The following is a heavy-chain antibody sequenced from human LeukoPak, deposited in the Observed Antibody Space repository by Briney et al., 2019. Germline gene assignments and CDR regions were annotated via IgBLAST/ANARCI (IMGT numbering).Heavy chain of an antibody. V-gene: IGHV3-74*01. J-gene: IGHJ6*03. CDR3: AREIEQSHNYYMDV. CDR1: GFTLGSYW. Sequence: AGGSLRLSCAASGFTLGSYWMHWVRQAPGKGLVWVSRISIDGSLTTYADYVKGRFTISRDNAKNTLYMQMNSLRAVDTAVYYGAREIEQSHNYYMDVWGKGTTVTVSS. D-gene: IGHD6-19*01. CDR2: ISIDGSLT.